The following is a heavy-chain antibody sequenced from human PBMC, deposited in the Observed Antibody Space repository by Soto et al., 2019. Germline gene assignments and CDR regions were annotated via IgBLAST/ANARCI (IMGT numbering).Heavy chain of an antibody. CDR3: TRKPGTGDYYYYGMDV. CDR1: GFTFGDYV. J-gene: IGHJ6*02. D-gene: IGHD1-1*01. CDR2: IRSKAYGGTT. V-gene: IGHV3-49*04. Sequence: PGGSLRLSCTASGFTFGDYVMSWVRQAPGKGLEWVGFIRSKAYGGTTEYAASVKGRFTISRDDSKSIAYLQMNSLKTEDTAVYYCTRKPGTGDYYYYGMDVWGQGTTVTVSS.